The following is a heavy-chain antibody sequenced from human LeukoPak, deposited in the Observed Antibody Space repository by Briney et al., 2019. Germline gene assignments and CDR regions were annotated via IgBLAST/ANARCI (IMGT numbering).Heavy chain of an antibody. V-gene: IGHV4-59*01. Sequence: SETLSLTCTVSGGSISSYYWSWIRQPPGKGLEWIGYIYYSGSTNYNPSLKSRVTISVDSSKNQFSLKLSSVTAADTAVYYCARVGDAPAADTHYYDSSGIFDYWGQGTLVTVSS. CDR1: GGSISSYY. CDR3: ARVGDAPAADTHYYDSSGIFDY. D-gene: IGHD3-22*01. J-gene: IGHJ4*02. CDR2: IYYSGST.